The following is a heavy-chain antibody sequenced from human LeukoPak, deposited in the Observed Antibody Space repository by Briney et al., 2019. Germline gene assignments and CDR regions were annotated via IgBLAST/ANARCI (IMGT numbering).Heavy chain of an antibody. J-gene: IGHJ4*02. Sequence: PSETLSLTCTVSGVSISSSNSYWGWIRQPPGKGLEWIGSIYYSGNTYYNASLKSQVSISIDTSKNQFSLRLTSVTAADTAVYYCARGFVVSGSGSYSGYWGQGTLVTVSS. V-gene: IGHV4-39*01. CDR3: ARGFVVSGSGSYSGY. D-gene: IGHD3-10*01. CDR1: GVSISSSNSY. CDR2: IYYSGNT.